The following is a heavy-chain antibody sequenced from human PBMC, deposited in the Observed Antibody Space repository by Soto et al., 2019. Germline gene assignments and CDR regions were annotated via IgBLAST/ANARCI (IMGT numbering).Heavy chain of an antibody. Sequence: SETLSLTCAVSGGSISSGGYSWSWIRQPPGKGLEWIGYIYHSGSTYYNPSLKSRVTISVDRSKNQFSLKLSSVTAADTAVYYCARDSGSYYGLDYWGQGTLVTVSS. D-gene: IGHD1-26*01. J-gene: IGHJ4*02. V-gene: IGHV4-30-2*01. CDR1: GGSISSGGYS. CDR3: ARDSGSYYGLDY. CDR2: IYHSGST.